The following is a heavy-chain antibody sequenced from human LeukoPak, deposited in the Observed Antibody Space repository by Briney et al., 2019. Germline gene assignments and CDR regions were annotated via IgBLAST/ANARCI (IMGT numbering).Heavy chain of an antibody. CDR2: ISSSSSYI. CDR3: ARGFIAAAGTGIDY. J-gene: IGHJ4*02. V-gene: IGHV3-21*04. D-gene: IGHD6-13*01. Sequence: GGSLRLSCAASGFTFSSYSMNWVRQAPGKGLEWVSSISSSSSYIYYADSVKGRFTISRDNAKNSLYLQMNSLRAADTAVYYCARGFIAAAGTGIDYWGQGTLVTVSS. CDR1: GFTFSSYS.